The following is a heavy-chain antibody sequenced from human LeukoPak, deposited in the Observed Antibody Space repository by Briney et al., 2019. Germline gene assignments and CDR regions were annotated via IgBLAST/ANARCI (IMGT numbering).Heavy chain of an antibody. Sequence: ASVKVSCKASGYTFTSYDINWVRQATGQGLEWMGWMNPNSGNTGYAQKFQGRVTMTRNTSISTAYMELSSLRSEDTAVYYCARGEYQWLTQNYYYYYMDVWGKGTTVTVSS. CDR3: ARGEYQWLTQNYYYYYMDV. J-gene: IGHJ6*03. CDR2: MNPNSGNT. CDR1: GYTFTSYD. D-gene: IGHD6-19*01. V-gene: IGHV1-8*01.